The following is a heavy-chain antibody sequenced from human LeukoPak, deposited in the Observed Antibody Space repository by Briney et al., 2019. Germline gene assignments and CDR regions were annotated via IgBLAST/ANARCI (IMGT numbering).Heavy chain of an antibody. J-gene: IGHJ5*02. V-gene: IGHV4-59*08. CDR2: IYYSGST. D-gene: IGHD3-16*01. Sequence: SETLSLTCTVSGGSISGYYWSWIRQPPGKGLEWIGYIYYSGSTNYNPSLKSRVTISVDTSKNQFSLKLSSVTAADTAVYFCARQDASRGTNWFDPWGQGILVTVSS. CDR3: ARQDASRGTNWFDP. CDR1: GGSISGYY.